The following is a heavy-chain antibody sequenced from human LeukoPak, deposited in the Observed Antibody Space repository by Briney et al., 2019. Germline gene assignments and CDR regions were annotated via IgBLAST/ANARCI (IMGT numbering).Heavy chain of an antibody. Sequence: GGSLRLSCAASGFTFSSYAMSWVRQAPGKGLEGVSAISGSGGNTYYAHSVKRRFTISSDNSKITLYLRMNSLRAEDTAVYYCAKDGPHFDYWGQGTLVTVSS. CDR2: ISGSGGNT. J-gene: IGHJ4*02. CDR1: GFTFSSYA. CDR3: AKDGPHFDY. V-gene: IGHV3-23*01.